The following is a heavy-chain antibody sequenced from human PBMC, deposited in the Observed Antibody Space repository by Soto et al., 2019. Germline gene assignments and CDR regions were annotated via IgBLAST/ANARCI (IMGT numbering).Heavy chain of an antibody. CDR3: ARGYDFWSGYYTALGY. Sequence: GGSLRLSCAASGFTFSSYGMHWVRQAPGKGLEWVAVIWYDGSNKYYADSVKGRFTISRDNSKNTLYLQMNSLRAEDTAVYYCARGYDFWSGYYTALGYWGQGTLVTVSS. D-gene: IGHD3-3*01. CDR1: GFTFSSYG. V-gene: IGHV3-33*01. J-gene: IGHJ4*02. CDR2: IWYDGSNK.